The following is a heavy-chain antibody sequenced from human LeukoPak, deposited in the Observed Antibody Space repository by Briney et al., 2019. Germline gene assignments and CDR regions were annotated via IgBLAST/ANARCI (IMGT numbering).Heavy chain of an antibody. V-gene: IGHV4-38-2*01. CDR2: IYHRGSI. CDR3: ARGPYGSGSYPYYFDY. J-gene: IGHJ4*02. Sequence: SETLPLACGVSGYSISSACYWGWIRQPPGKGLEWIGSIYHRGSIYSNPSLKSRVTISVDTSKNQFSLKLTSMTAADTAVYFCARGPYGSGSYPYYFDYWGQGTLVTVSS. CDR1: GYSISSACY. D-gene: IGHD3-10*01.